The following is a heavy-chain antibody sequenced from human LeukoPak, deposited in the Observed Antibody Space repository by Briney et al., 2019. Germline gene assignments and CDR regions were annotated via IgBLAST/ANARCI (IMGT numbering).Heavy chain of an antibody. Sequence: GGSLRLSCEASGFTFSNYGMNWVRQAPGKGLEWVSYISSSSSVIYNADSVKGRFIISRDNAKNSLYLQMNSLRAEDTGVYYCARASFLKICMDVWGKGTTVTVSS. CDR2: ISSSSSVI. V-gene: IGHV3-48*04. CDR3: ARASFLKICMDV. J-gene: IGHJ6*03. CDR1: GFTFSNYG. D-gene: IGHD3-16*02.